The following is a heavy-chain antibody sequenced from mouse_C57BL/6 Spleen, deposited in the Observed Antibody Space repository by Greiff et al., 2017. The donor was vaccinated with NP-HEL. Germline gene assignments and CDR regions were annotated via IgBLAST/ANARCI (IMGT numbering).Heavy chain of an antibody. V-gene: IGHV1-80*01. J-gene: IGHJ4*01. CDR2: IYPGDGDT. Sequence: VQLQQSGAELVKPGASVKISCKASGYAFSSYWMNWVKQRPGKGLEWIGQIYPGDGDTNYNGKVKGKATLTADKSSSTAYMHLSSLTSEDSAVYFCARSGSSGYYAMDYWGQGTSVTVSS. CDR3: ARSGSSGYYAMDY. CDR1: GYAFSSYW. D-gene: IGHD3-2*02.